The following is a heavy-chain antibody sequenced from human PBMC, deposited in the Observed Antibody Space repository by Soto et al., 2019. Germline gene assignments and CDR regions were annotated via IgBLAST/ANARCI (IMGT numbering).Heavy chain of an antibody. Sequence: QMQLVQSGPEVKKPGTSVKVSCKASGFTFTSSAVQWVRQARGQRLEWIGWIVVGSGNTNYAQKFQERVTITRDMSTSTAYMELSSLRSEDTAVYYCAATAQLGWVPAAIYYYYGMDVWGQGTTVTVSS. J-gene: IGHJ6*02. D-gene: IGHD2-2*01. CDR1: GFTFTSSA. CDR2: IVVGSGNT. CDR3: AATAQLGWVPAAIYYYYGMDV. V-gene: IGHV1-58*01.